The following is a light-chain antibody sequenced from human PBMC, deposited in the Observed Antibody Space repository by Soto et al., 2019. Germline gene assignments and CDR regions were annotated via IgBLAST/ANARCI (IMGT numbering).Light chain of an antibody. CDR3: QHYNNWPIT. Sequence: EIVITQSPASPSVSPGESVTLSCRASQSVASNLAWYQQKPGQAPRLLIYGTSTRATGVPARFSGSGSGTDFTLTISSLQAADFAVYHCQHYNNWPITFGQGTRLEIK. J-gene: IGKJ5*01. CDR1: QSVASN. V-gene: IGKV3-15*01. CDR2: GTS.